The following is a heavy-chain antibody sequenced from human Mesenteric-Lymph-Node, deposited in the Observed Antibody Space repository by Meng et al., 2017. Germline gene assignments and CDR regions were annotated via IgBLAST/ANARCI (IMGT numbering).Heavy chain of an antibody. V-gene: IGHV4-39*07. J-gene: IGHJ5*02. CDR1: GGSISSSRYY. CDR2: ISYSGSTT. D-gene: IGHD5-18*01. CDR3: ARSMDTSMINWFDP. Sequence: SETLSLTCTVSGGSISSSRYYWGWIRQPPGKGLEWIATISYSGSTTYYNSSLKRRVTVSVDTSKNQFSLTLSSGTAADTAIYYCARSMDTSMINWFDPWGQGTLVTVSS.